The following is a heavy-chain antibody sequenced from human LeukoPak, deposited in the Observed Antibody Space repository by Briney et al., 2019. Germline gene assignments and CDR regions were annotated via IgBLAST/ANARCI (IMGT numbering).Heavy chain of an antibody. CDR1: GFTFCNYA. J-gene: IGHJ4*02. Sequence: EAGGSLRLSCAASGFTFCNYAMSWVRQAPGKGLEWVSAISGSGGSTYYADSVKGRFTISRDNSKNTMYLQMNSLRAEDTAVYFCAKDTWRPDWGEATLVTVSS. CDR2: ISGSGGST. V-gene: IGHV3-23*01. CDR3: AKDTWRPD. D-gene: IGHD1-14*01.